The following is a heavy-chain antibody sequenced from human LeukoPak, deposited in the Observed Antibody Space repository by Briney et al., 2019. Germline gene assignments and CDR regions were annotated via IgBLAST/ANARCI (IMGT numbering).Heavy chain of an antibody. CDR2: IYKDGTT. V-gene: IGHV4-4*07. Sequence: PSETLSLTCTVSGGSITDDFWSWIPQPAGKGLEWIVRIYKDGTTDYNPSLKGRLSMSIDTSKKQFSLKLNSVTAADTAVYYCARDRGKWAIAVAGTFFDSWGQGTLVTVSS. J-gene: IGHJ4*02. CDR3: ARDRGKWAIAVAGTFFDS. CDR1: GGSITDDF. D-gene: IGHD6-19*01.